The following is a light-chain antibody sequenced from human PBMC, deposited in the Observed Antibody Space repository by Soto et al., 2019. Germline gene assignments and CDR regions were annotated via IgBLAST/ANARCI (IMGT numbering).Light chain of an antibody. CDR3: QQSYSTPIH. CDR2: AAS. CDR1: QSISSY. Sequence: DIQMTQSPSSLSASVGDRVTITCRASQSISSYLNWYQQKPGKAPKLLIYAASSLQSGVPSRFSGSGSGTDFTLTISSLQPEDFATYYCQQSYSTPIHFGPATKVDIK. V-gene: IGKV1-39*01. J-gene: IGKJ3*01.